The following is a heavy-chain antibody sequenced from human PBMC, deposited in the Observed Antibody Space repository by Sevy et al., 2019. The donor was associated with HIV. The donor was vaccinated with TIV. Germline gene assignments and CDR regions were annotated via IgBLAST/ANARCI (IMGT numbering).Heavy chain of an antibody. CDR2: ISYDGSNK. CDR1: GFTFSSYG. D-gene: IGHD2-15*01. J-gene: IGHJ6*02. CDR3: AKDLCLSAGGTCYYYYYGMDV. Sequence: GGSLRLSCVASGFTFSSYGMHWARQAPGKGLEWVAVISYDGSNKYYADSVKGRFIISRDNSKKTLYLQMNSLRAEDTAVYYCAKDLCLSAGGTCYYYYYGMDVWGQGTTVTVSS. V-gene: IGHV3-30*18.